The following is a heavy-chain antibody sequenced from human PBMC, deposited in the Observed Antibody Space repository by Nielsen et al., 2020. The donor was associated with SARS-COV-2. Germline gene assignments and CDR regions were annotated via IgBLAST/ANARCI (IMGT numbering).Heavy chain of an antibody. J-gene: IGHJ6*02. V-gene: IGHV3-21*01. CDR3: ARGSLLWFGELFGPSSNYYYGMDV. CDR2: ISSSSSYI. D-gene: IGHD3-10*01. Sequence: VRQAPGKGLEWVSSISSSSSYIYYADSAKGRFTISRDNAKNSLYLQMNSLRAEDTAVYYCARGSLLWFGELFGPSSNYYYGMDVWGQGTTVTVSS.